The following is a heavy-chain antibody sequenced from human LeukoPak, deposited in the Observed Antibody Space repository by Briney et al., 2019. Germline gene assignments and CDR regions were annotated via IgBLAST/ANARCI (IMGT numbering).Heavy chain of an antibody. D-gene: IGHD3-16*01. CDR3: VLRGGATDY. CDR1: GFTFSSFV. J-gene: IGHJ4*02. Sequence: GGSLRLSCAASGFTFSSFVLNWVRQAPGKGLEWVSTISGSGCTTYYADSVKGRFTISRDNSKNTLYLQMNSLRDEDTAVYYCVLRGGATDYWGQGTLVTVSS. CDR2: ISGSGCTT. V-gene: IGHV3-23*01.